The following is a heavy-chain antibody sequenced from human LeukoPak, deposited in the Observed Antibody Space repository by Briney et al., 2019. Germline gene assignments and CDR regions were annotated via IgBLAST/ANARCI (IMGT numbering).Heavy chain of an antibody. V-gene: IGHV3-21*01. J-gene: IGHJ5*02. CDR2: ISTSTTYI. CDR1: GFTFSRYT. Sequence: KPGGSLRLSCSASGFTFSRYTMNWVRQAPGKGLEWVSSISTSTTYIYYADSVEGRFTISRDSAKSSLYPQMNSLRAEDTAVYYCARSGDYGWFDPWGQGTLVTVSS. CDR3: ARSGDYGWFDP. D-gene: IGHD4-17*01.